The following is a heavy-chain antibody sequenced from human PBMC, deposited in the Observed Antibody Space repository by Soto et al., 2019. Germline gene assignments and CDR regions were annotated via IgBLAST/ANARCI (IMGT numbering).Heavy chain of an antibody. CDR3: ARGYDSSGYYRPEFDY. Sequence: ASVKVSCTASGYTLIRYGISWVRQAPGQGLEWMGGIIPIFGTANYAQKFQGRVTITADESTSTAYMELSSLRSEDTAVYYCARGYDSSGYYRPEFDYWGQGTLVTVSS. V-gene: IGHV1-69*13. J-gene: IGHJ4*02. D-gene: IGHD3-22*01. CDR1: GYTLIRYG. CDR2: IIPIFGTA.